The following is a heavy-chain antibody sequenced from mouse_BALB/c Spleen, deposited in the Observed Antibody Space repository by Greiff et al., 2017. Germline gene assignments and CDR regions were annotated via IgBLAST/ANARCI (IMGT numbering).Heavy chain of an antibody. J-gene: IGHJ2*01. V-gene: IGHV5-17*02. CDR3: ARGGGYGDYFDY. D-gene: IGHD2-2*01. CDR2: ISSGSSTI. Sequence: EVMLVESGGGLVQPGGSRKLSCAASGFTFSSFGMHWVRQAPEKGLEWVAYISSGSSTIYYADTVKGRFTISRDNPKNTLFLQMTSLRSEDTAMYYCARGGGYGDYFDYWGQGTTLTVSS. CDR1: GFTFSSFG.